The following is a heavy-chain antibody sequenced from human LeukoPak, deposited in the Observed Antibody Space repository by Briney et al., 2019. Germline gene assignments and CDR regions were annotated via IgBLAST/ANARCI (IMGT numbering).Heavy chain of an antibody. Sequence: PGGSLRLSCAASGFTFSSYWMHWVRQAPGKGLVWVSRINSDGSSTSYADSVKGRFTISGDNAKNTLYLQMNSLRAEDTAVYYCARASYGDYYYYYYMDVWGKGTTVTVSS. CDR2: INSDGSST. V-gene: IGHV3-74*01. CDR1: GFTFSSYW. J-gene: IGHJ6*03. D-gene: IGHD4-17*01. CDR3: ARASYGDYYYYYYMDV.